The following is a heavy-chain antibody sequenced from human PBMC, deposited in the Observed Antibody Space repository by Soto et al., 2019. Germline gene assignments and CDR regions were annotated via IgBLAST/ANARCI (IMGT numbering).Heavy chain of an antibody. D-gene: IGHD4-17*01. CDR3: ATTLTTSLYYYYGFDV. Sequence: GGSLRLSCAASGLNFNSYSMSWVRQAPGKGPEWLTGISGSGTSTKYADSVKGRFTISRDNYKNTLNLQMNSLRAEDTAIYYCATTLTTSLYYYYGFDVWGQGTTVTVSS. CDR2: ISGSGTST. V-gene: IGHV3-23*01. J-gene: IGHJ6*02. CDR1: GLNFNSYS.